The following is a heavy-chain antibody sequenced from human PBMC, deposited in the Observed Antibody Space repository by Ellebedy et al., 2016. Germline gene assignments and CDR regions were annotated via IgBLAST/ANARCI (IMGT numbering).Heavy chain of an antibody. V-gene: IGHV3-7*01. CDR3: ARDGLWSRDV. J-gene: IGHJ6*04. D-gene: IGHD2-21*01. CDR2: IKKDGSEK. Sequence: GGSLRLXCVASGFTFSTYWMSWVRQAPGKGLEWVANIKKDGSEKYYVDSVKGRFTISRDNAKNSLYLQINSLSAEDTAVYYCARDGLWSRDVWGKGTTVTVSS. CDR1: GFTFSTYW.